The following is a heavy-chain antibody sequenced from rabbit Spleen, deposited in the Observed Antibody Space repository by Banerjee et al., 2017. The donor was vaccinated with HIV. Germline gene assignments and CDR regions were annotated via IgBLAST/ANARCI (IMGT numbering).Heavy chain of an antibody. CDR3: ARWDTYSYYRAGIDL. CDR2: IYAYSENT. D-gene: IGHD1-1*01. V-gene: IGHV1S45*01. Sequence: QEQLVESGGGLVKPGASLTLTCTASGFPLSSGYYMCWVRQAPGKGLEWIGCIYAYSENTYYASWAKGRFTISKTSSTTVTLQVTSLTAADTATYFCARWDTYSYYRAGIDLWGQGTLVTVS. CDR1: GFPLSSGYY. J-gene: IGHJ6*01.